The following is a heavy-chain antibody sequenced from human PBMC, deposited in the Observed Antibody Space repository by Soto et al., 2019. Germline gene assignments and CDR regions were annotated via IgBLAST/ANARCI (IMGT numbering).Heavy chain of an antibody. CDR2: ISYDGSTK. D-gene: IGHD1-26*01. Sequence: QVQLVESGGGVVQPGRSLRLSCAASGFTFSTYGMHWVRHAPGKGLEWVAVISYDGSTKYYADSVKGRFTISRDNSKNTVYLQMNSLKAEDTAVYYCARDLRRYSGSYTPDYWGQGPLVTVSS. V-gene: IGHV3-30*19. CDR3: ARDLRRYSGSYTPDY. CDR1: GFTFSTYG. J-gene: IGHJ4*02.